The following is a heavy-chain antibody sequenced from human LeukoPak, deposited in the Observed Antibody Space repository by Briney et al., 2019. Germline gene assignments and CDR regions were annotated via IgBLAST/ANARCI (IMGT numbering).Heavy chain of an antibody. CDR2: IYPGDSDN. CDR3: ARLDPGGYSGFDEFLDY. V-gene: IGHV5-51*01. Sequence: GESLKISLKGSGYSFTSYWIGWVRQMPGKGLEWMGIIYPGDSDNRYSPSFQGQVTISADKSISTAYLQWSSLKASDTAMYYCARLDPGGYSGFDEFLDYWGQGTLVTVSS. D-gene: IGHD5-12*01. J-gene: IGHJ4*02. CDR1: GYSFTSYW.